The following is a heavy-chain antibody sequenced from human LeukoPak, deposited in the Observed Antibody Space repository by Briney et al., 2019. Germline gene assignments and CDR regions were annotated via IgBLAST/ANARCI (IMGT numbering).Heavy chain of an antibody. D-gene: IGHD2/OR15-2a*01. CDR1: GFSFSTYW. V-gene: IGHV3-23*01. CDR3: AKYVSAKGPPYGLDV. Sequence: GGSLRLSCAASGFSFSTYWMSWVRQAPGKGLEWVSGISASGGSTYYADSVKGRFTISRDNSKNTLYLQMNSLRAEDTAIYYCAKYVSAKGPPYGLDVWGQGTTVTVSS. CDR2: ISASGGST. J-gene: IGHJ6*02.